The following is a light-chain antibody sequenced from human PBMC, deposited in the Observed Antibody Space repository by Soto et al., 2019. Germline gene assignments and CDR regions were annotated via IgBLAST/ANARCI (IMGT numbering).Light chain of an antibody. V-gene: IGKV1-39*01. CDR2: AAS. CDR1: QSISNY. CDR3: QQSYSTLYT. J-gene: IGKJ2*01. Sequence: DIQMTQSPSSLSAFVGDRVTITCRASQSISNYLNWYQQKPGKAPKLLIFAASNLQSGVPSRFSGSGSGTDFTLTISSLQPEDFATYYCQQSYSTLYTFGQGTNLEIK.